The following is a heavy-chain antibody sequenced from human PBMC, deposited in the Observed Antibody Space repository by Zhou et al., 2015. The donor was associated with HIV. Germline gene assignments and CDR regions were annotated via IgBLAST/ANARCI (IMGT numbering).Heavy chain of an antibody. V-gene: IGHV1-69*12. CDR3: AKISDYGDYLDK. D-gene: IGHD4-17*01. CDR1: GGTFNSNA. J-gene: IGHJ4*02. CDR2: LVPIFGTP. Sequence: QVQLLQSGAEVKKPGSSVKVSCKAFGGTFNSNAISWVRQAPGQGLEWMGGLVPIFGTPTYAQKFQGRVTFTADESTSTAYMELSSLGSEDTAMYYCAKISDYGDYLDKWGQGVLVTVSS.